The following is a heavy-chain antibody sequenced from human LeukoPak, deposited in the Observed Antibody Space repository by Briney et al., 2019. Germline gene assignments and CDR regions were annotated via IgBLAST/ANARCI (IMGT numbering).Heavy chain of an antibody. CDR2: INTDGSHT. J-gene: IGHJ4*02. Sequence: PGGSLRLSCAASGFTFRYYWIHWVRQVPGKGLVWLSRINTDGSHTNYADSVKDRFTMSRDNAKNTVHLQMNSLTAEDTAVYYCARVEVGPTYFDLWDQGTLVTVSS. CDR1: GFTFRYYW. V-gene: IGHV3-74*01. D-gene: IGHD1-26*01. CDR3: ARVEVGPTYFDL.